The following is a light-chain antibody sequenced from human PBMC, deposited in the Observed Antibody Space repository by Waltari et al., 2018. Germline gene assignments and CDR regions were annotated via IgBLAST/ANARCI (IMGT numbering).Light chain of an antibody. CDR2: GNN. CDR1: STNIAAGHA. CDR3: QSFDTSLSGGVV. J-gene: IGLJ2*01. V-gene: IGLV1-40*01. Sequence: QSVLTQPPSVSGAPGQRVTISCTGSSTNIAAGHAVTWYPDFPGATPQLLIYGNNNRPSGVPDRFSGSKSGTSASLAITGLQAEDEAHYYCQSFDTSLSGGVVFGGGTKVTVL.